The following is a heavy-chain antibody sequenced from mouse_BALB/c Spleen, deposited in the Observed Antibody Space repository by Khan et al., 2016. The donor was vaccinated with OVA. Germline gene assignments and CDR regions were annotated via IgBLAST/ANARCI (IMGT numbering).Heavy chain of an antibody. CDR3: ARDYVSSFWFAY. CDR1: GYTFTNYI. Sequence: VQLQQPGPELVKPGASVKMSCKASGYTFTNYIIHWVKQKPGQGLEWIGYINPYNDGAKYNDKFKDKATLTSDKSSSTASMELSGLTSEDSAVYYCARDYVSSFWFAYWGQGTLVTVSA. CDR2: INPYNDGA. J-gene: IGHJ3*01. D-gene: IGHD1-1*01. V-gene: IGHV1S136*01.